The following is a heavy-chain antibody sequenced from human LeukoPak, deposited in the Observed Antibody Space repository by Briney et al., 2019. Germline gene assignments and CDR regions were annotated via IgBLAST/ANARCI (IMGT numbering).Heavy chain of an antibody. V-gene: IGHV3-23*01. J-gene: IGHJ4*02. CDR3: AIMHRYYDGSGYWVQ. CDR2: ISTSGGTT. CDR1: GFTFSSYA. Sequence: GGSLRLSCAASGFTFSSYAMSWVRQAPGKGREWVSGISTSGGTTFYADSVKGRFTISRDNPRNTLYMQMNTLRAEDTAVYYCAIMHRYYDGSGYWVQWGQGALVTVSS. D-gene: IGHD3-22*01.